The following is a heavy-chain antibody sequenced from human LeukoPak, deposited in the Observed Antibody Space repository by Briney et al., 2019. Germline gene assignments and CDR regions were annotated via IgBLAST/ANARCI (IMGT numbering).Heavy chain of an antibody. D-gene: IGHD2-21*01. J-gene: IGHJ6*02. CDR2: INHSGST. V-gene: IGHV4-34*01. CDR1: GGSFSGYY. CDR3: ELWASRGDYYGMDV. Sequence: SETLSLTCAVYGGSFSGYYWSWIRQPPGKGLEWIGEINHSGSTNYNPSLKSRVTISVDTSKNQFSLKLSSVTAADTAVYYCELWASRGDYYGMDVWGQGTTVTVSS.